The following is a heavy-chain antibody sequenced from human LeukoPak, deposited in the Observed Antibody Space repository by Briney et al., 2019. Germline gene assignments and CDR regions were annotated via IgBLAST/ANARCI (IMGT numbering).Heavy chain of an antibody. D-gene: IGHD6-13*01. Sequence: GGSLRPSCAASGFTFSSYSMNWVRQAPGKGLEWVSSISSSSSYIYYADSVKGRFTISRDNAKNSLYLQMNSLRAEGTAVYYCAKSPSSWKFDDWGQGTLVTVSS. CDR2: ISSSSSYI. CDR1: GFTFSSYS. J-gene: IGHJ4*02. CDR3: AKSPSSWKFDD. V-gene: IGHV3-21*01.